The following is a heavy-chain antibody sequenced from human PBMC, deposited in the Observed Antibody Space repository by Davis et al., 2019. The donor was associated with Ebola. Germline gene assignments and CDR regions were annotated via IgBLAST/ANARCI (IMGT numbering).Heavy chain of an antibody. J-gene: IGHJ4*02. Sequence: MPSETLSLTCAVSGGSISSSNWWSWVRQPPGKGLEWIGEIYHSGSTNYNPSLKSRVTISVDKSKNQFSLKLSSVTAADTAVYYCARVPLRFLEWSYLDYWGQGTLVTVSS. V-gene: IGHV4-4*02. CDR3: ARVPLRFLEWSYLDY. CDR1: GGSISSSNW. CDR2: IYHSGST. D-gene: IGHD3-3*01.